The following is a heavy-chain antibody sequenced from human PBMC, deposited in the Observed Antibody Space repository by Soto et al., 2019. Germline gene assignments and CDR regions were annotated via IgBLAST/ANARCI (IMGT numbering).Heavy chain of an antibody. V-gene: IGHV3-11*01. J-gene: IGHJ4*02. CDR3: ARDDYTYGVY. CDR1: GFSFRDYF. D-gene: IGHD2-2*02. Sequence: QVQLVESGGGLVKPGESLRVSCAASGFSFRDYFMSWIRQAPGKGLEWVSYIGPYGNTIYYADSVKGRFTISRDDAKNSLYLHMNNLRADDTAVYYCARDDYTYGVYWGQVTPVTVSS. CDR2: IGPYGNTI.